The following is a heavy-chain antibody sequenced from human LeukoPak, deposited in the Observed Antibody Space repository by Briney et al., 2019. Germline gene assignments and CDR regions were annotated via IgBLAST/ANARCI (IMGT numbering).Heavy chain of an antibody. D-gene: IGHD2-8*02. CDR2: IYYSGST. CDR3: ARFPLVFGAFDI. Sequence: PSETLSLTCTVSGDSISSYYWSWIRQPPGKGLEWIGYIYYSGSTNYNPSLKSRVTISVDTSKNQFSLKLSSVTAADTAVYYCARFPLVFGAFDIWGQGTMVTVSS. CDR1: GDSISSYY. J-gene: IGHJ3*02. V-gene: IGHV4-59*01.